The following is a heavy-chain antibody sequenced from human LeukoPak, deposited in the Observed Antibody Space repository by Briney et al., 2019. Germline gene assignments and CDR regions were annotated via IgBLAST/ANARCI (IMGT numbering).Heavy chain of an antibody. CDR3: ARDETWYYFDY. D-gene: IGHD2-8*02. CDR1: GYTFTIYY. Sequence: ASVKVSCKASGYTFTIYYMHWVPQAPGQGLWWMGWISAYNGNTNYAQKLQGRVTMTQDTSTSTAYMELRSLRSDDTAVYYCARDETWYYFDYWGQGTLVTVSS. J-gene: IGHJ4*02. CDR2: ISAYNGNT. V-gene: IGHV1-18*04.